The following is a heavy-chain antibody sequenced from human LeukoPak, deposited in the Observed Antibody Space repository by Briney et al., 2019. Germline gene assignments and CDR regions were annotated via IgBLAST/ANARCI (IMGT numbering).Heavy chain of an antibody. CDR2: IYYSGST. V-gene: IGHV4-59*08. J-gene: IGHJ3*02. Sequence: SETLSLTCTVSGGSISSYYWSWIRQPPGKGLEWIGYIYYSGSTNYNPSLKSRVTISVDTSKNQFSLKLSSVTAADTAVYYCARPALQWELTAFDIWGQGTMVTVSS. CDR1: GGSISSYY. CDR3: ARPALQWELTAFDI. D-gene: IGHD1-26*01.